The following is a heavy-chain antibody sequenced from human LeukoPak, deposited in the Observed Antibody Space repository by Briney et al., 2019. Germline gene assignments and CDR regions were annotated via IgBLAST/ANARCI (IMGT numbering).Heavy chain of an antibody. D-gene: IGHD3-10*01. J-gene: IGHJ3*02. V-gene: IGHV3-48*01. CDR1: GFTFSSYS. CDR3: ARGPGNLLDAFDI. CDR2: ISSSSSTI. Sequence: GGSLRLSCAASGFTFSSYSMNWVRQAPGKGLEWVSYISSSSSTIYYADSVKGRFTISRDNSKNTLYLQMNSLRAEDTAVYYCARGPGNLLDAFDIWGQGTMVTVSS.